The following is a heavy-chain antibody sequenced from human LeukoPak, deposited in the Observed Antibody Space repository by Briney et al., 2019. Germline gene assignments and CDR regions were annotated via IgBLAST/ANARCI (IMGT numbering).Heavy chain of an antibody. D-gene: IGHD3/OR15-3a*01. CDR2: ISSSSSYI. Sequence: GGSLRLSCEASGFSFSTFTMNWVRQTPGKGLEWVSSISSSSSYIYYADSVKGRFTISRDNAKNSLFLQMNSLRAEDTAVYYCARGLGWLHSWGQGTLVTVSS. J-gene: IGHJ5*02. CDR1: GFSFSTFT. V-gene: IGHV3-21*01. CDR3: ARGLGWLHS.